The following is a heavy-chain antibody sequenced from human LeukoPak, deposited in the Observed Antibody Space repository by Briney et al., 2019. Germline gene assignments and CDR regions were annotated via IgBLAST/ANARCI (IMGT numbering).Heavy chain of an antibody. CDR2: ISYDGSNK. Sequence: GGSLRLSCAASGFTFSSYGMHWVRQAPGKGLEWVAVISYDGSNKYYADSVKGRFTISRDNSKNTLYLQMNSLRAEDTAVYYCARAARGEDYFDYWGQGTLVTVSS. CDR1: GFTFSSYG. CDR3: ARAARGEDYFDY. J-gene: IGHJ4*02. V-gene: IGHV3-30*19.